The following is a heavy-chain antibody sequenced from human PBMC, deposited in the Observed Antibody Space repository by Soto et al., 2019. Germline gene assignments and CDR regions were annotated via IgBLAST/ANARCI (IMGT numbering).Heavy chain of an antibody. J-gene: IGHJ4*02. Sequence: GGSLRLSCAASGFTFSSYGMHWVRQAPGKGLEWVAVIWYDGSNKYYADSVKGRFTISRDNSKNTLYLQMNSLRAEDTAVYYCARESGGSSGWWYYWGQGTLVTVSS. V-gene: IGHV3-33*01. D-gene: IGHD6-19*01. CDR2: IWYDGSNK. CDR3: ARESGGSSGWWYY. CDR1: GFTFSSYG.